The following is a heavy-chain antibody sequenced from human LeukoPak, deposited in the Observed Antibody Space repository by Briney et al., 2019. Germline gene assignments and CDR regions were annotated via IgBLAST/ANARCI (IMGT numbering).Heavy chain of an antibody. CDR1: GFTFSSYA. CDR3: AKDGIVLMVYATYFDY. CDR2: ISGSGGST. V-gene: IGHV3-23*01. J-gene: IGHJ4*02. Sequence: GGSLRLSCAASGFTFSSYAMSWVRQAPGKGLEWVSAISGSGGSTYYADSVKGRFTISRDNSKNTLYLQMNSLRAEDTAVYYCAKDGIVLMVYATYFDYWGQGTLVTVSS. D-gene: IGHD2-8*01.